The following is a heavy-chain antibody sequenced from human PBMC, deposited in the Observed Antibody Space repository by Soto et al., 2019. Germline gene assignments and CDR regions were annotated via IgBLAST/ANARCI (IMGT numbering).Heavy chain of an antibody. CDR2: IKKDGSEK. CDR1: GFRFSTYW. Sequence: EVQLVESGGGLVQPRWSLRLSCAASGFRFSTYWMNWVRQAPGKGLEWVAIIKKDGSEKLYVDSVKGRFTISRDNDRNSLYLEMNSLRAEDTAVYYCVAGSGWLPDFSGQGTQVTVTS. V-gene: IGHV3-7*01. J-gene: IGHJ4*02. CDR3: VAGSGWLPDF. D-gene: IGHD6-19*01.